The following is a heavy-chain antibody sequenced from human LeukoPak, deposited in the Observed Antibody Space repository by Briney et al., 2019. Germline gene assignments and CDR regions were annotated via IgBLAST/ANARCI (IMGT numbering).Heavy chain of an antibody. V-gene: IGHV3-48*01. CDR2: ISSSSTI. Sequence: GGSLRLSCAASGFTFSSYSMNWVRQAPGKGLEWVSYISSSSTIYYADSVKGRFTISRDNSKNTLYLQMNSLRAEDTAVYYCANPYCTNGVCPNLNYYYYYYMDVWGKGTTVTVSS. CDR3: ANPYCTNGVCPNLNYYYYYYMDV. CDR1: GFTFSSYS. J-gene: IGHJ6*03. D-gene: IGHD2-8*01.